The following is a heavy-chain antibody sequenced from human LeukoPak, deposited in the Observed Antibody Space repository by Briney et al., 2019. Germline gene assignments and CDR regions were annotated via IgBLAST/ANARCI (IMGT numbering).Heavy chain of an antibody. CDR3: ARALYYDILTGSYYYYGMDV. CDR2: MNPNSGNT. Sequence: GASVKVSCKASGYTFTSYDINWVRQATGQGLEWMGWMNPNSGNTGYAQKFQGRVTMTRNTSISTAYMELSSLRSEDTAVYYCARALYYDILTGSYYYYGMDVWGQGTTVTVSS. D-gene: IGHD3-9*01. CDR1: GYTFTSYD. V-gene: IGHV1-8*01. J-gene: IGHJ6*02.